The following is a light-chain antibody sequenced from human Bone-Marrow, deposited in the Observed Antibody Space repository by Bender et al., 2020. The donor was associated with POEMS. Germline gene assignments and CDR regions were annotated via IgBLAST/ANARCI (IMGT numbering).Light chain of an antibody. CDR2: KDT. CDR3: QSVDTSATYRI. CDR1: ELANQY. Sequence: SYELTQPPSVSVSPGQTARFTCSGDELANQYGYWYQQKAGQAPVVVIYKDTERPSGIPERFSGSISGTMATLTISGVQAEDEADYYCQSVDTSATYRIFGGGTKLTVL. V-gene: IGLV3-25*03. J-gene: IGLJ2*01.